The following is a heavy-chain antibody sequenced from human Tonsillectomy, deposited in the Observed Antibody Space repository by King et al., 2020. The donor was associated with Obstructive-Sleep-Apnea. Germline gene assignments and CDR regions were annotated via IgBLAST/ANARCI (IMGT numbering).Heavy chain of an antibody. J-gene: IGHJ4*02. D-gene: IGHD5-12*01. CDR3: AKGEGEWLRSPLDY. CDR2: ISWDGGST. V-gene: IGHV3-43D*03. CDR1: GFTFDDYA. Sequence: VQLVESGGVVVQPGGSLRLSCAASGFTFDDYAMHWVRQAPGKGLEWVSLISWDGGSTYYADSVKGRFTISRDNSKNSLYLQMNGLRAEDTALYYCAKGEGEWLRSPLDYWGQGTLVTVSS.